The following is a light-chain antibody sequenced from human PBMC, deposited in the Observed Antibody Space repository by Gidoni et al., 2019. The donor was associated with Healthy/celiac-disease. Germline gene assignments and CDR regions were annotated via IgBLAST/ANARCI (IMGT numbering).Light chain of an antibody. CDR1: QSISSW. V-gene: IGKV1-5*03. CDR2: KAS. Sequence: DIQMTQSPSNLSASVGDRVTITCRASQSISSWLAWYHQKPGKAPNLLIYKASSLERGVPSRFSGSGSVTAFTLTISSLQPDDFATYYFQQYNSYWTFGQGAKVEIK. CDR3: QQYNSYWT. J-gene: IGKJ1*01.